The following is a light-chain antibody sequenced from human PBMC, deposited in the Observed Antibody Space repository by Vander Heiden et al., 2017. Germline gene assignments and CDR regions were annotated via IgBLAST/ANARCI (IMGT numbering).Light chain of an antibody. CDR2: GAA. V-gene: IGKV3-15*01. J-gene: IGKJ4*01. Sequence: EIVLPQSPATLSVSPGESATLSCRASQSVSSNLAWYQQKPGQTPRLLIYGAATRATGIQDRFSGSGSGTEFTLTIGSLQSEDFAVYYCQQYNKWPLTFGGGTKVEIK. CDR1: QSVSSN. CDR3: QQYNKWPLT.